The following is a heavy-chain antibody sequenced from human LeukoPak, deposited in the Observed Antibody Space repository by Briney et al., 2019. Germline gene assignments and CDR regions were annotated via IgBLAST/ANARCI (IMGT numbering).Heavy chain of an antibody. V-gene: IGHV3-23*01. J-gene: IGHJ4*02. Sequence: PGGSLRLSCAASGFTFSTYAMSWVRQAPGKGLEWVPSISGRGNNTYYADSVKGRFTISRDNSKNTLHLQMNSLRVEDTAIYYCARAYSSSWYDYWGQGTLVIVSS. CDR3: ARAYSSSWYDY. CDR1: GFTFSTYA. CDR2: ISGRGNNT. D-gene: IGHD6-13*01.